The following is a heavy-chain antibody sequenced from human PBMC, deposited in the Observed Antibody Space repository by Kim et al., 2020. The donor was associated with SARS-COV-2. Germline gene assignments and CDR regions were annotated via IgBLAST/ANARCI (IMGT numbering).Heavy chain of an antibody. Sequence: SETLSLTCAVYGGSFSGYYWSWIRQPPGKGVEWIGEINHSGSTNYNPSLKSRVTISVDTSKNQFSLKLSSVTAADTAVYYCARADYGSGSYYNAYYYYYGMDVWGQGTTVTVSS. CDR2: INHSGST. V-gene: IGHV4-34*01. D-gene: IGHD3-10*01. J-gene: IGHJ6*02. CDR3: ARADYGSGSYYNAYYYYYGMDV. CDR1: GGSFSGYY.